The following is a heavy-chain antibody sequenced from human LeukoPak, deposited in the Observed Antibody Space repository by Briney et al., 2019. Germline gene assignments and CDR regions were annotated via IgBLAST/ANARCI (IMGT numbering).Heavy chain of an antibody. V-gene: IGHV5-51*01. J-gene: IGHJ3*01. CDR3: ARHGRGSRSPNAFDF. CDR1: GYRFTDYW. CDR2: IYPDDSDI. Sequence: GESLKISCKGSGYRFTDYWIGWVRQMPGKGLQWMGVIYPDDSDIRYSPSFQGQVTISADKSIITAYLQWSSLKASDTAMYYCARHGRGSRSPNAFDFWGQGTMVTVSS. D-gene: IGHD3-10*01.